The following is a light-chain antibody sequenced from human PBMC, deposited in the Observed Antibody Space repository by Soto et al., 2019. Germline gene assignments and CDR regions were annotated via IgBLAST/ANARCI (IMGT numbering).Light chain of an antibody. CDR2: GNS. CDR1: SSNIGAGYD. J-gene: IGLJ2*01. CDR3: QSYDSSLSGVV. V-gene: IGLV1-40*01. Sequence: QSVLTQPPSVSGAPGQRVTISCTGSSSNIGAGYDVHWYQQLPGTAPKLLIYGNSNLPSGVPDRFSGSKSGTSASLDITGLQAEDEADYYCQSYDSSLSGVVFGGGTQLTVL.